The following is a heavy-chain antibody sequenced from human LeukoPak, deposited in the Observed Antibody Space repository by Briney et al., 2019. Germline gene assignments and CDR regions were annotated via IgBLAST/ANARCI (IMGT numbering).Heavy chain of an antibody. Sequence: PSGTLSLTCAVSGGSISSSNWWSWVRPPPGKGLEWIGEIYHSGSTNYNPSLKSRVTISVDKSKNQFSLKLSSVTAADTAVYYCARDQDDIPNWFDPWGQGTLVTVSS. CDR1: GGSISSSNW. CDR2: IYHSGST. CDR3: ARDQDDIPNWFDP. J-gene: IGHJ5*02. V-gene: IGHV4-4*02. D-gene: IGHD3-9*01.